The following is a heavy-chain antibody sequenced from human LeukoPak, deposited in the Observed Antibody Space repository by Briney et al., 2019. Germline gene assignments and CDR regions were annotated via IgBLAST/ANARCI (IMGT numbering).Heavy chain of an antibody. J-gene: IGHJ4*02. CDR3: ASALTYYYDSSGYPVDY. CDR1: GFTFSSYS. D-gene: IGHD3-22*01. CDR2: ISSSSSTI. Sequence: GGSLRLSCAAAGFTFSSYSMNWVRQAPGKGLEWVSYISSSSSTIYYADSVKGRFTISRDNAKNSLYLQMNSLRDEDTAVYYCASALTYYYDSSGYPVDYRGQGTLVTVS. V-gene: IGHV3-48*02.